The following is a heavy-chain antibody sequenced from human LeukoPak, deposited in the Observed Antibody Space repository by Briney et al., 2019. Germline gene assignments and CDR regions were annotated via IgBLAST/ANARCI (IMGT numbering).Heavy chain of an antibody. CDR2: IKNKGDGWTT. D-gene: IGHD3-22*01. Sequence: PGGCLRLSCAVSGLTFSTAWMSWVRQAPGKGLEWVGRIKNKGDGWTTDYAAPAKGRFTISRDDSKNTLYLQMNSLETEDTAVYYCTRVIVGGGYWGQGTLVTVSS. CDR1: GLTFSTAW. CDR3: TRVIVGGGY. J-gene: IGHJ4*02. V-gene: IGHV3-15*01.